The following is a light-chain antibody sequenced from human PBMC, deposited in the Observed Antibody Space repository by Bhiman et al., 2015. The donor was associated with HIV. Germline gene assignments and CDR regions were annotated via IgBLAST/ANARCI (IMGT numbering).Light chain of an antibody. CDR1: SSDIGPYNY. CDR2: DVS. Sequence: QSALTQPASVSGSPGQSITISCTGTSSDIGPYNYVSWYQQHPGKAPKLIIYDVSKRPSGVSNRFSGSKSGNTASLTISGLQAEDEADYYCTSYTISSLYVFGTGTKVTVL. CDR3: TSYTISSLYV. V-gene: IGLV2-14*03. J-gene: IGLJ1*01.